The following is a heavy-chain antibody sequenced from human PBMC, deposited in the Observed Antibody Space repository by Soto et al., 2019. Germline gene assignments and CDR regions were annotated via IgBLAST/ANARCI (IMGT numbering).Heavy chain of an antibody. J-gene: IGHJ4*02. D-gene: IGHD3-16*01. V-gene: IGHV3-9*01. CDR3: AKDRGASWGHGGGYYFDY. CDR2: ISWNSDNI. CDR1: GFTFDDYA. Sequence: EVQLVESGGGLIQPGRSLRLSCAASGFTFDDYAMHWVRQAPGKGLEWVSGISWNSDNIGYADSVKGRFTISGDNAKNSLSLQMNSMRPEDTALYYCAKDRGASWGHGGGYYFDYWGQGTLVTVSP.